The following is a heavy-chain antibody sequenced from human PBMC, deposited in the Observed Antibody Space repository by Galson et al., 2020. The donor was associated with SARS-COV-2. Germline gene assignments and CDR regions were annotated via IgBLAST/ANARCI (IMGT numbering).Heavy chain of an antibody. CDR3: ARGLRYFDWLTLRGDGDGYYFDY. Sequence: SETLSLTCTVSGGSISSGGYYWSWIRQHPGKGLEWIGYIYYSGSTYYNPSLKSRVTISVDTSKNQFSLKLSSVTAADTAVYYCARGLRYFDWLTLRGDGDGYYFDYWGQGTLVTVSS. D-gene: IGHD3-9*01. CDR2: IYYSGST. J-gene: IGHJ4*02. V-gene: IGHV4-31*03. CDR1: GGSISSGGYY.